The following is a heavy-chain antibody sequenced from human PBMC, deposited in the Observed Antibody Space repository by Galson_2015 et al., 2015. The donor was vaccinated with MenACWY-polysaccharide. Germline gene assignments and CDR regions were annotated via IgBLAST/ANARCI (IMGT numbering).Heavy chain of an antibody. CDR1: GFTFADFA. D-gene: IGHD2-8*02. CDR2: ISWNSGDI. CDR3: AKGVDDTGGCEIDS. Sequence: SLRLSCAASGFTFADFAMHWVRQAPGKGLEWVSRISWNSGDIGYADSVKGRFTISRDNRKNSLYLQMNSLRAEDTALYYCAKGVDDTGGCEIDSWGQGALVTVSS. J-gene: IGHJ4*02. V-gene: IGHV3-9*01.